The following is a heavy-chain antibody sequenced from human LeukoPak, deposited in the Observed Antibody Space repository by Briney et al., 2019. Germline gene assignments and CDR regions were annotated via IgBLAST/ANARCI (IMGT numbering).Heavy chain of an antibody. V-gene: IGHV3-23*01. CDR3: AGGAGVYYYGMDV. CDR2: ISGGGSAT. Sequence: GGSLRLSCAASGFTFSDYYMSWIRQAPGKGLEWVSAISGGGSATYYADSVKGRFTISRDNSKNTLFLQMNTLRVDDTAVYYCAGGAGVYYYGMDVWGQGTSVTVSS. J-gene: IGHJ6*02. CDR1: GFTFSDYY.